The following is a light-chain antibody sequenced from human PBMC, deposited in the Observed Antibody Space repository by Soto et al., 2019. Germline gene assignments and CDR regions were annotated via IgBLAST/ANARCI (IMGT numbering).Light chain of an antibody. J-gene: IGKJ5*01. V-gene: IGKV2-30*02. CDR1: QILVHSDGIAY. CDR3: MQGTHWPIT. CDR2: KVS. Sequence: DIVMTQSPLSLPVTLGQPPSISCRSSQILVHSDGIAYFSWFQQRQGRSPRXLIYKVSNRDSGVPARFSGSVSGTDGAMKISRVEPEDGWVYYCMQGTHWPITFGQGTRLEIK.